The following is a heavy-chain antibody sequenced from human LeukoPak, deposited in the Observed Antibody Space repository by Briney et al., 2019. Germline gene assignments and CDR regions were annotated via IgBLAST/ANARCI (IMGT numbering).Heavy chain of an antibody. J-gene: IGHJ4*02. CDR2: ISTSGANI. V-gene: IGHV3-21*01. CDR3: ARRAPSHDFDD. CDR1: GVTFSSYS. Sequence: GGSLRLSCAASGVTFSSYSMNWVRQAPGKGLEWVSAISTSGANIYYADSVKGRFTLSRDNAKNSLYLQMSSLRVEDTAVYYCARRAPSHDFDDWGQGTLVTVSS.